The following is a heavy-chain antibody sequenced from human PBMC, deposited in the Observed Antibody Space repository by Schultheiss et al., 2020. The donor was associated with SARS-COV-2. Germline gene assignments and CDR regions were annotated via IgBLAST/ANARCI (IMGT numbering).Heavy chain of an antibody. V-gene: IGHV3-23*01. J-gene: IGHJ4*02. D-gene: IGHD3-16*01. Sequence: GGSLRLSCAASGFTFNTYAMSWVRQAPGKGLEWVSVISGSGGSTYYADSVKGRFTISRDNSKNTLYLQMNSLRAEDTAVYYCARDYGQSYFDYWGQGTLVTVSS. CDR1: GFTFNTYA. CDR3: ARDYGQSYFDY. CDR2: ISGSGGST.